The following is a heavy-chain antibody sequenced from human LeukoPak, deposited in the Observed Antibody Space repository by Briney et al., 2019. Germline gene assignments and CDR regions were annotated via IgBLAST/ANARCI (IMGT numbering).Heavy chain of an antibody. D-gene: IGHD2/OR15-2a*01. Sequence: PGGSLRLSCAASGFTFSSYRMSWVRQAPGKGLEWVANINQDGSEKDYVDSVKGRFTISRDNAKNSLYLQMKSLRAEDTAVYYCARGKTSQNIVTRKTYNWFDPWGQGTLVTVSS. V-gene: IGHV3-7*01. CDR1: GFTFSSYR. CDR2: INQDGSEK. CDR3: ARGKTSQNIVTRKTYNWFDP. J-gene: IGHJ5*02.